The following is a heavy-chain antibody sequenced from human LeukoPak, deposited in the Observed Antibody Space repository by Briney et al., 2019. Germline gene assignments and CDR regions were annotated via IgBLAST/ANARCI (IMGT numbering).Heavy chain of an antibody. CDR3: ARHIPRTMVRGVIITPYYFDY. CDR2: IYYSGST. Sequence: PSETLSLTCTVSGGSISSSSYYWGWIRQPPGKGLEWIGSIYYSGSTYYNPSLKSRVTISVDTSKNQFSLKLSSVTAADTAVYYCARHIPRTMVRGVIITPYYFDYWGQGTLVTVSS. J-gene: IGHJ4*02. CDR1: GGSISSSSYY. V-gene: IGHV4-39*01. D-gene: IGHD3-10*01.